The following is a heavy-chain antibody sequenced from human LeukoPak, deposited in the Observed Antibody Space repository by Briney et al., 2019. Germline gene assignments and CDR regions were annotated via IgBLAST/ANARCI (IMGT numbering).Heavy chain of an antibody. D-gene: IGHD4-23*01. CDR3: ARDDGYGGAFDY. CDR1: GFTFSSYS. J-gene: IGHJ4*02. Sequence: GGSLRLSCAASGFTFSSYSMNWVRQAPGKGLEWVSSISSSSSYIYYADSVKGRFTISRDNAKNSLYLQMNSLRAEDTAVYYCARDDGYGGAFDYWGQGILVTVSS. CDR2: ISSSSSYI. V-gene: IGHV3-21*01.